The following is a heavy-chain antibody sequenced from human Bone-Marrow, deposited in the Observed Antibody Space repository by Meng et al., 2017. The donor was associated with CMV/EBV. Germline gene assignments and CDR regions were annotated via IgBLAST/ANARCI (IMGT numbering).Heavy chain of an antibody. J-gene: IGHJ4*02. CDR2: IHYSGST. CDR1: SGSISIYY. V-gene: IGHV4-59*01. D-gene: IGHD3-10*01. CDR3: ARDWELGY. Sequence: GSLRLSCTVSSGSISIYYWSWIRQPPEKGLEWIGCIHYSGSTNYNPSLKSRVTISVDTSKNQFSLKLSSVTAADTAVYYCARDWELGYWGQGTLVTVSS.